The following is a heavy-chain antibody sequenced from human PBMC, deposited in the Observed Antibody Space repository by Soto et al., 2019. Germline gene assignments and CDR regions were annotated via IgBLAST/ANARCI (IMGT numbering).Heavy chain of an antibody. CDR2: IYYSGST. CDR3: ARWWSGSRQGFDP. J-gene: IGHJ5*02. CDR1: GGSISSGDYY. Sequence: QVQLQESGPGLVKPSQTLSLTCTVSGGSISSGDYYWSWIRQHPGKGLEWIGYIYYSGSTYYNPALKSRVTISVDTSKNQFSLKLSSVTAGETAVSYCARWWSGSRQGFDPWGQGTLVTVSS. D-gene: IGHD3-3*01. V-gene: IGHV4-31*03.